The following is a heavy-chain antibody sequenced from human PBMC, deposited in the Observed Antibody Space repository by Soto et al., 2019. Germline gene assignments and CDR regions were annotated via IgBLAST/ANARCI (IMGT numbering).Heavy chain of an antibody. J-gene: IGHJ5*02. CDR3: AREVVEVASIRLDP. D-gene: IGHD3-3*01. CDR1: GFAFTTND. CDR2: MNVNTDST. Sequence: QVQLVQSGAEVRTPGSSLTVSCKAIGFAFTTNDIHWVRQAPRQRLEWMGWMNVNTDSTDSAEEFEGRLLMTWNTSISTACLELTGLTSTDTAVYYCAREVVEVASIRLDPRGQGTHVTVS. V-gene: IGHV1-8*02.